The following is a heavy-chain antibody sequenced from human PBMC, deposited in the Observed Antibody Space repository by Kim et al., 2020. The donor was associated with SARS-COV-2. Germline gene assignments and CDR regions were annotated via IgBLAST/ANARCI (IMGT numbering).Heavy chain of an antibody. CDR3: AKPCSRWRSYGLEY. V-gene: IGHV3-30*18. J-gene: IGHJ4*02. Sequence: GGSLRLSCAASGFTFSSYGMHWVRQAPGKGLEWVAVISYDGSNKYYADSVKGRFTISRDNSKNTLYLQMNSLRAEDTAVYYCAKPCSRWRSYGLEYWGQGTLVTVSS. CDR1: GFTFSSYG. D-gene: IGHD5-18*01. CDR2: ISYDGSNK.